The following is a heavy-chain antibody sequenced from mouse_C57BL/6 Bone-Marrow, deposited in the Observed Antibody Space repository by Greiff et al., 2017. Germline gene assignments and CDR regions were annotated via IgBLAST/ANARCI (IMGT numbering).Heavy chain of an antibody. Sequence: QVQLQQPGAELVKPGASVKMSCKASGYTFTSYWITWVKQRPGQGLEWIGDIYPGSGSTNYNEKLKSQATLTVDTSSSTAYMQLSILTSDVAAVYYCARPYYSNYWYFDVWGTGTTVTVSS. CDR3: ARPYYSNYWYFDV. CDR2: IYPGSGST. J-gene: IGHJ1*03. CDR1: GYTFTSYW. V-gene: IGHV1-55*01. D-gene: IGHD2-5*01.